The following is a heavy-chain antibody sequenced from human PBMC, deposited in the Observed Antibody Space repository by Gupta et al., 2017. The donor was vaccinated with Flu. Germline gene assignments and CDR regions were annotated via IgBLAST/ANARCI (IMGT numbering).Heavy chain of an antibody. J-gene: IGHJ4*02. CDR2: IYSIGST. D-gene: IGHD1-26*01. CDR1: GGSISGGSYY. V-gene: IGHV4-61*02. CDR3: ARDDSGSTSLDY. Sequence: QVQLQESGPGLVKPSQTLSLTCSVSGGSISGGSYYWSWIRQPAGKGLEWIGRIYSIGSTNYNPSLKSRVSISADTSKNQFSLKLSSVTAADTAVYYCARDDSGSTSLDYWGQGTLVTVSS.